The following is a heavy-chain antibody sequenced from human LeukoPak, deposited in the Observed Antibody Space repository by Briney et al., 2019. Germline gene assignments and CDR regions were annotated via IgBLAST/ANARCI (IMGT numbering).Heavy chain of an antibody. J-gene: IGHJ3*02. Sequence: PSETLSLTCTVSGGSIGSSSYYWGWIRQPPGKGLEWIGNIYYSGSTYYNPSLKSRVTVSVDTSKNQFSLKLTSVTAADTAVYYCARQVVYYDSSGYRRSDGFDIWGQGTMVTVSS. CDR2: IYYSGST. D-gene: IGHD3-22*01. CDR1: GGSIGSSSYY. CDR3: ARQVVYYDSSGYRRSDGFDI. V-gene: IGHV4-39*01.